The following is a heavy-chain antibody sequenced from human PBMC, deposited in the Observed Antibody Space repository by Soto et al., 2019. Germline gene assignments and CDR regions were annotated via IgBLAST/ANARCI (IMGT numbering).Heavy chain of an antibody. J-gene: IGHJ6*02. CDR1: GFTFSSYG. Sequence: GGSLRLSCAASGFTFSSYGMHWVRQAPGKGLEWVAVISYDGSNKYYADSVKGRFTISRDNSKNTLYLQMNSLRAEDTAVYYCARDLLYYDFWSGYSRYYYYGMDVWGQGTTVTVSS. CDR2: ISYDGSNK. V-gene: IGHV3-30*03. D-gene: IGHD3-3*01. CDR3: ARDLLYYDFWSGYSRYYYYGMDV.